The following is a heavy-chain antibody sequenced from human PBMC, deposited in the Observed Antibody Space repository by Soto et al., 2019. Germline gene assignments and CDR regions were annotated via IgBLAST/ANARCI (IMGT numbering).Heavy chain of an antibody. D-gene: IGHD6-19*01. V-gene: IGHV1-18*01. CDR3: ARDPVAGTYFDY. CDR1: GYTCTTYA. J-gene: IGHJ4*02. Sequence: QVQLVQCGAEVKKPGASVKVSCKASGYTCTTYAISWVRQARGQGLEWMGWINGYNGNTNYAQKLQGRVTMTTDTSTSTAYMELRSLRSDDTAVYYCARDPVAGTYFDYWGQGTLVTVSS. CDR2: INGYNGNT.